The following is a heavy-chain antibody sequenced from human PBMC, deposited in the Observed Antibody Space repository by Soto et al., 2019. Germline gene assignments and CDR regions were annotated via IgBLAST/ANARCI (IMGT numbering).Heavy chain of an antibody. CDR1: GYTFTSYD. J-gene: IGHJ6*02. CDR2: MNLNSGNT. CDR3: AASPVTPPPVAGDYYYYGMDV. D-gene: IGHD6-19*01. Sequence: GASVKVSCKASGYTFTSYDINWVRQATGQGLEWMGWMNLNSGNTDYAQKFQERVTITRNMSTSTAYMELSSLRSEDTAVYYCAASPVTPPPVAGDYYYYGMDVWGQGTTVTVSS. V-gene: IGHV1-8*01.